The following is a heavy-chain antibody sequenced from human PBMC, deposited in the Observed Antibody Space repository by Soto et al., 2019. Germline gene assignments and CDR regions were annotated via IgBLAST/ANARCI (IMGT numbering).Heavy chain of an antibody. CDR2: IYYSGST. D-gene: IGHD6-13*01. CDR3: ASSIAAAGAPFFDY. V-gene: IGHV4-39*01. J-gene: IGHJ4*02. Sequence: QLQLQESGPGLVKPSETLSLTCTVSGGSISSSSYYWGWIRQPPGKGLEWIGSIYYSGSTYYNPSLKSRVTISVDTSTNQFSLKLSSVTAAETAVYYCASSIAAAGAPFFDYWGQGTLVTVSS. CDR1: GGSISSSSYY.